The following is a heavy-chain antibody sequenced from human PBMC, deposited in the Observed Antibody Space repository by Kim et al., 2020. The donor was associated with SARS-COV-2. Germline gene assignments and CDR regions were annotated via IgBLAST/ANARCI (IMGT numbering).Heavy chain of an antibody. D-gene: IGHD6-19*01. J-gene: IGHJ4*02. V-gene: IGHV3-23*03. CDR2: IYSGGSST. CDR1: GFTFSSYA. CDR3: AKTGYSRGWYYFDY. Sequence: GGSLRLSCAASGFTFSSYAMSWVRQAPGKGLEWVSVIYSGGSSTYYADSVKGRFTISRDNSKNTLYLQMNSLRAEDTAVYYCAKTGYSRGWYYFDYWGQGTLVTVSS.